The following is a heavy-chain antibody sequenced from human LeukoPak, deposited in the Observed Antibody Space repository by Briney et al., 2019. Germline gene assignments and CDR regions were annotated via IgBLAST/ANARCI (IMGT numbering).Heavy chain of an antibody. J-gene: IGHJ4*02. CDR1: GFTFSGYA. V-gene: IGHV3-23*01. CDR2: LSGSGIST. CDR3: AKDGGLAYSYADF. D-gene: IGHD5-18*01. Sequence: GGSLSFSFAASGFTFSGYALSWFPQAPGKGRGWVSSLSGSGISTYYADSVKGRFTISRDNSKNTLYLQMNSLRAEDTAVYYCAKDGGLAYSYADFWGQGTLVTVSS.